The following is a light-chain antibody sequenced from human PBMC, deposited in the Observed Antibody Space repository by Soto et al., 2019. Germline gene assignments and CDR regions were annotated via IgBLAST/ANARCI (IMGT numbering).Light chain of an antibody. Sequence: EAVLTQSPATLSVFPGERATLSCRASQSVATNLAWYQQRPGQAPRHLIYGASKRAIGLPARFSGSGSGTEFTLTITSLQSEDFAVYYCQQYNKWPQTFGQGTKVDIK. J-gene: IGKJ1*01. CDR3: QQYNKWPQT. CDR1: QSVATN. CDR2: GAS. V-gene: IGKV3-15*01.